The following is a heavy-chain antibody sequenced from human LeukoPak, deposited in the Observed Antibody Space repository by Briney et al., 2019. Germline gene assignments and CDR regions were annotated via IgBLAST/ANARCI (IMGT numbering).Heavy chain of an antibody. CDR2: INPTNGNT. CDR1: GYTFTYG. V-gene: IGHV1-18*01. J-gene: IGHJ4*02. CDR3: ARGSVNFDWLLLSY. D-gene: IGHD3-9*01. Sequence: ASVKVSCKGSGYTFTYGVGWVRQAPGQGLEWMGWINPTNGNTNYAQKLQGRVTMTTDTSTSTAYMELRSLRSDDTAVYYCARGSVNFDWLLLSYWGQGTLVTVSS.